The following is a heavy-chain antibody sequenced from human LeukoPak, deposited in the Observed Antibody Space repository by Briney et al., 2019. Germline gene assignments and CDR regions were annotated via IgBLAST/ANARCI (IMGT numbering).Heavy chain of an antibody. CDR3: ARDMVRGVKAYLSWFDP. V-gene: IGHV4-4*07. CDR1: GGSISSYY. CDR2: MYVSGST. Sequence: SGTPFPTCTGSGGSISSYYLSWIRQPPRKGPEWIWRMYVSGSTNYNPSLKSRVTMSVDTSKNQFSLKMTSVTAADTAFYYCARDMVRGVKAYLSWFDPWGQGILVTVST. J-gene: IGHJ5*02. D-gene: IGHD3-10*01.